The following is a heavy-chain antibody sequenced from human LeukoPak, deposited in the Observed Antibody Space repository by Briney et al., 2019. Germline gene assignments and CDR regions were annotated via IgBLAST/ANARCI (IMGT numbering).Heavy chain of an antibody. V-gene: IGHV4-59*01. D-gene: IGHD2-15*01. CDR3: AGVISATGYFDY. CDR1: GGSINSYY. CDR2: IYPSGTT. J-gene: IGHJ4*02. Sequence: SSETLSLTCTVSGGSINSYYWTWIRQPPGKGPEWIGYIYPSGTTNCNPSLKSRVTISIDTSKNQFSLKLSTVTAADTAVYYCAGVISATGYFDYWGQGTLVTVSS.